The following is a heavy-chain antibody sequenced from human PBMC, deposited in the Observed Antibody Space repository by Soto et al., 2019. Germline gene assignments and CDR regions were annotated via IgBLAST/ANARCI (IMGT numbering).Heavy chain of an antibody. CDR3: ARGIAAAGINWFDP. CDR1: GGSISSGGYY. Sequence: QVQLQESGPGLVKPSQTLSLTCTVSGGSISSGGYYWSWIRQHPGKGLEWIGYIYYSGSTYYNPSLKSRVTISVDTSKNPFSLKLSSVTAADTAVYYCARGIAAAGINWFDPWGQGTLVTVSS. D-gene: IGHD6-13*01. CDR2: IYYSGST. J-gene: IGHJ5*02. V-gene: IGHV4-31*03.